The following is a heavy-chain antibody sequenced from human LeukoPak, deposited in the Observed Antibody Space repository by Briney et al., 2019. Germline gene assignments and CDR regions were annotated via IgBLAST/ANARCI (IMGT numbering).Heavy chain of an antibody. CDR1: GFTFSDYY. J-gene: IGHJ4*02. V-gene: IGHV3-15*01. D-gene: IGHD3-10*01. CDR2: IKSKTDGGTT. CDR3: TTDPGSGSSQKIDY. Sequence: GGSLRLSCAASGFTFSDYYMSWIRQAPGKGLEWVGRIKSKTDGGTTDYAAPVKGRFTISRDDSKNTMYLQMNSLKTEDTAVYYCTTDPGSGSSQKIDYWGQGTLVTVSS.